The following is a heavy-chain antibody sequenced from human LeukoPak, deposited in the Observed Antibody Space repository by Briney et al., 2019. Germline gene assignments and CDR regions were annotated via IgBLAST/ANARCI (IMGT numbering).Heavy chain of an antibody. D-gene: IGHD6-19*01. V-gene: IGHV4-59*01. Sequence: SETLSLTCNVSGGSISPFHWSWIRQPPGKGLEWIAYIPYSGSTNFNPSLKSRVTISVDTSKNQFSLKLSSVTAADTAVYYCARVTPSGWYSYYYYGMDVWGQGTTVTVSS. CDR3: ARVTPSGWYSYYYYGMDV. CDR2: IPYSGST. CDR1: GGSISPFH. J-gene: IGHJ6*02.